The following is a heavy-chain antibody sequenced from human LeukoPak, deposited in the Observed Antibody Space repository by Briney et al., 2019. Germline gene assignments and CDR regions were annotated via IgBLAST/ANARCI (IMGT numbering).Heavy chain of an antibody. CDR2: IYYSGST. J-gene: IGHJ4*02. Sequence: SETLSLTCTVSGGSISSYYWSWIRQPPGKGLEWIGYIYYSGSTNYNPSLKSRVTISVDTSKNQFSLELSSVTAADTAVYYCAAAAAGTEYWGQGTLVTVSS. CDR3: AAAAAGTEY. CDR1: GGSISSYY. V-gene: IGHV4-59*08. D-gene: IGHD6-13*01.